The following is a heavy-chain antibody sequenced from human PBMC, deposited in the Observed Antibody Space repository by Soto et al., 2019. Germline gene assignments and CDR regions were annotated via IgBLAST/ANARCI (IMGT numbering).Heavy chain of an antibody. D-gene: IGHD6-13*01. CDR1: GFTFSSYG. CDR2: ISYDGSNK. CDR3: AKGYSSSWYGDYYYYGMDV. J-gene: IGHJ6*02. Sequence: GGSLRLSCAASGFTFSSYGMHWVRQAPGKGLEWVAVISYDGSNKYYADSVKGRFTISRDNSKNTLYLQMNSLRADDTAVYYCAKGYSSSWYGDYYYYGMDVWGQGTTVTVSS. V-gene: IGHV3-30*18.